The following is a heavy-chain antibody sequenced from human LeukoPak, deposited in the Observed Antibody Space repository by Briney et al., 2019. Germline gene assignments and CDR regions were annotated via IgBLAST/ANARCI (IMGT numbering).Heavy chain of an antibody. D-gene: IGHD1-14*01. V-gene: IGHV3-33*01. CDR3: ARDRENQYFDY. J-gene: IGHJ4*02. Sequence: GGSMRLACAAYGFTFRNHGMYWVRQAPGKGLEWVTTIWYDGTNKYYTDSVKGRFTISRDNSRHTLYLQMNSLRAEDTAVYYCARDRENQYFDYWGQGTLVTVSS. CDR1: GFTFRNHG. CDR2: IWYDGTNK.